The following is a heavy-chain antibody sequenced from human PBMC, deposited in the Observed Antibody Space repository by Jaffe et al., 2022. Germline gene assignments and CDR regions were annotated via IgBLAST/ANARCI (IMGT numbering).Heavy chain of an antibody. V-gene: IGHV4-61*02. D-gene: IGHD4-17*01. CDR3: ARDPDYDYYYYYMDV. Sequence: QVQLQESGPGLVKPSQTLSLTCTVSGGSISSGSYYWSWIRQPAGKGLEWIGRIYTSGSTNYNPSLKSRVTISVDTSKNQFSLKLSSVTAADTAVYYCARDPDYDYYYYYMDVWGKGTTVTVSS. CDR2: IYTSGST. CDR1: GGSISSGSYY. J-gene: IGHJ6*03.